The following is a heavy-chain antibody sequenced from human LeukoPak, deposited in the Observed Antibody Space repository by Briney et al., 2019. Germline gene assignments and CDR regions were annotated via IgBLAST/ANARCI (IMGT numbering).Heavy chain of an antibody. J-gene: IGHJ4*02. CDR3: AKARTQNYYDSSGEFDY. CDR1: GFTFSSYA. CDR2: ISGSGGST. D-gene: IGHD3-22*01. V-gene: IGHV3-23*01. Sequence: LAGGSLRLSCAASGFTFSSYAMSWVRQAPGKGLEWVSAISGSGGSTYYADSVKGRFTISRDNSKNTLYLQMNNLRAEDTAVYYCAKARTQNYYDSSGEFDYWGQGTLVTVSS.